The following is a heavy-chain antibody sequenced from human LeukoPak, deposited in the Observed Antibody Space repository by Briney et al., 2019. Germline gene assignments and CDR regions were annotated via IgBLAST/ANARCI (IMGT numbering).Heavy chain of an antibody. CDR2: ISSTTSYT. V-gene: IGHV3-11*05. D-gene: IGHD1-26*01. CDR1: GFTFSDYY. CDR3: TTEVLEGATDGTFDI. J-gene: IGHJ3*02. Sequence: GGSLRLSCAASGFTFSDYYMSWIRQAPGKGLEWLSYISSTTSYTDYADSVKGRFTISRDNAKNSLYLQMNSLRAEDTAVYYCTTEVLEGATDGTFDIWGQGTMVTVSS.